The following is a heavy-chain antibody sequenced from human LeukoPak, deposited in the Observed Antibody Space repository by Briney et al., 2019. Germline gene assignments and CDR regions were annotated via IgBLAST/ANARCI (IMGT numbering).Heavy chain of an antibody. CDR2: IIPILGIA. V-gene: IGHV1-69*04. Sequence: SVKVSCKASGGTFSSYAISWVRQAPGQGLEWMGRIIPILGIANYAQKFQGRVTITADKSTSTAYMELSSLRSEDTAVYYCARDPGFGEAHDYWGQGTLVTVSS. CDR3: ARDPGFGEAHDY. J-gene: IGHJ4*02. D-gene: IGHD3-10*01. CDR1: GGTFSSYA.